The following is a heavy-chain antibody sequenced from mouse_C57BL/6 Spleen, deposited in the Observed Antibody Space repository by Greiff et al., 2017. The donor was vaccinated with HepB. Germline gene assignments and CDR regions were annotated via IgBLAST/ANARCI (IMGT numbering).Heavy chain of an antibody. V-gene: IGHV14-2*01. Sequence: VQLQQSGAELVKPGASVKLSCTASGFNIKDYYMHWVKQRTEQGLEWIGRIDHEDGETKYAQKLQGKATITADISSNTSYLQLSSLTSVDTAVYYCARRDGYDEAWFAYWGQVPLVTVSA. CDR3: ARRDGYDEAWFAY. CDR2: IDHEDGET. J-gene: IGHJ3*01. D-gene: IGHD2-2*01. CDR1: GFNIKDYY.